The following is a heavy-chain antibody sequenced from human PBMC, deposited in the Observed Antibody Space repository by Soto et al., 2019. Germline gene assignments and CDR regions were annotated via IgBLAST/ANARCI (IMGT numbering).Heavy chain of an antibody. D-gene: IGHD5-12*01. CDR3: ARGGDVNYYHGMDV. J-gene: IGHJ6*02. CDR1: GYTFTNYY. Sequence: VASVKVSCKASGYTFTNYYMHWVRQAPGQDLEWMGVINPSGSNTNYAQNVQGRVTMTTDTSTRTAYMDLRGLRSDDTAVYYCARGGDVNYYHGMDVWGQGTTVTVSS. V-gene: IGHV1-46*01. CDR2: INPSGSNT.